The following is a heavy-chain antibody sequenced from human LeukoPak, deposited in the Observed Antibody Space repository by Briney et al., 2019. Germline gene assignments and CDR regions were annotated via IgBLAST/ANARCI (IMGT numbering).Heavy chain of an antibody. D-gene: IGHD3-10*01. CDR1: GVSISSSEW. CDR2: IHRDGRT. Sequence: SETLSLTCAVSGVSISSSEWWIWVRPPPGQGLEWIGEIHRDGRTKYNPSLKSRVTISMDYSKNQFSLSVTSVTATDTAIYYCGKTDIYFNPIDYWGPGALVTVSS. V-gene: IGHV4-4*02. CDR3: GKTDIYFNPIDY. J-gene: IGHJ4*02.